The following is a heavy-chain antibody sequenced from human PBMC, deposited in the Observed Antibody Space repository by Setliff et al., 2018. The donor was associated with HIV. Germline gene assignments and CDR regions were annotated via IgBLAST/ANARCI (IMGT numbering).Heavy chain of an antibody. CDR3: AKDDRYYYDTSGSPSNWFDP. D-gene: IGHD3-22*01. CDR1: GYTFTNYY. CDR2: INPSGGST. J-gene: IGHJ5*02. V-gene: IGHV1-46*01. Sequence: GASVKVSCKASGYTFTNYYMHWVRQAPGQGLEWMGIINPSGGSTSYAQKFQGRVTMTRDTSTSTVYMELSSLRSEDTAVYYCAKDDRYYYDTSGSPSNWFDPWGQGTLVTVSS.